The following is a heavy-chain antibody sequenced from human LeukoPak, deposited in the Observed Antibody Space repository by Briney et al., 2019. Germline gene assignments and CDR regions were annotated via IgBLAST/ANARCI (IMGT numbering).Heavy chain of an antibody. V-gene: IGHV3-30*18. CDR3: AKSRGGGDYALLPIDY. CDR1: GFTFSSYG. J-gene: IGHJ4*02. CDR2: ISYDGSNK. D-gene: IGHD4-17*01. Sequence: PGGSLRLSCATSGFTFSSYGMHWVRQAPGKGLEWVAVISYDGSNKYYADSVKGRFTISRDNSKNTLYLQMNSLRAEDTAAYYCAKSRGGGDYALLPIDYWGQGTLVTVSS.